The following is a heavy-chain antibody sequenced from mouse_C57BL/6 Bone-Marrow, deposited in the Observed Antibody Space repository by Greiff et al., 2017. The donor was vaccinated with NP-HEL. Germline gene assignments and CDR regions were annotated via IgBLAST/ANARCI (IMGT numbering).Heavy chain of an antibody. CDR1: GYTFTDYY. Sequence: VQLQQSGPELVKPGASVKISCKASGYTFTDYYMNWVKQSHGKSLEWIGDINPNNGGTSYNQKFKGKATLTVDKSSSTAYMELRSLTSEDSAVYYCARERVFTTVVATGYFDVWGTGTTVTVSS. CDR2: INPNNGGT. CDR3: ARERVFTTVVATGYFDV. V-gene: IGHV1-26*01. J-gene: IGHJ1*03. D-gene: IGHD1-1*01.